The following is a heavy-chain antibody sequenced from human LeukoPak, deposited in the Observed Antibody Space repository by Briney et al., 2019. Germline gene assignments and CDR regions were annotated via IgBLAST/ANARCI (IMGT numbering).Heavy chain of an antibody. D-gene: IGHD3-10*01. J-gene: IGHJ3*02. CDR3: ASTYYYGSGSRDAFDI. CDR1: GGSINSYY. CDR2: IYTSGST. Sequence: SETLSLTCTVSGGSINSYYWSWIRQPAGKGLEWIGRIYTSGSTNYNPSLKSRVTMSVDTSKNQFSLKLSSVTAADTAVYYCASTYYYGSGSRDAFDIWGQGTMVTVSS. V-gene: IGHV4-4*07.